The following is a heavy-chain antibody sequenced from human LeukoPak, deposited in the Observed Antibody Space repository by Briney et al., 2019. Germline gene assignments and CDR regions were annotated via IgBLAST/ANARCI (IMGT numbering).Heavy chain of an antibody. CDR2: IYYSGST. D-gene: IGHD2-2*01. CDR3: ATGVPKPDPIVVVPAAIRVAQAFDS. Sequence: SETLSLTCTVSGGSTTSYYWSWIRQPPGKGLEWIGYIYYSGSTNYNPSLKSRATISVDTSKNQFSLKLSSVTAADTAVYYCATGVPKPDPIVVVPAAIRVAQAFDSWGQGTLVTVSS. J-gene: IGHJ4*02. V-gene: IGHV4-59*01. CDR1: GGSTTSYY.